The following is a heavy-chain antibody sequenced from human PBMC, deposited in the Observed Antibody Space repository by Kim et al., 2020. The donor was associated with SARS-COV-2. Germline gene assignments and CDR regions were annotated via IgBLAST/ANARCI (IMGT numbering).Heavy chain of an antibody. CDR2: IYYSGST. CDR3: ARQNYYYDSSGYYYYYGMDV. CDR1: GGSISSYY. Sequence: SETLSLTCTVSGGSISSYYWSWIRQPPGKGLEWIGYIYYSGSTNYNPSLKSRVTISVDTSKNQFSLKLSSVTAADTAVYYCARQNYYYDSSGYYYYYGMDVWGQGTTVTVSS. V-gene: IGHV4-59*01. J-gene: IGHJ6*02. D-gene: IGHD3-22*01.